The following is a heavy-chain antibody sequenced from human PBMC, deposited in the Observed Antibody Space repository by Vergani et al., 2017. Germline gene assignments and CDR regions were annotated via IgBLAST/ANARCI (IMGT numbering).Heavy chain of an antibody. CDR2: IWYDGSNK. D-gene: IGHD1-26*01. V-gene: IGHV3-33*01. CDR3: ARVGATNLRLSYYYYMDV. CDR1: GFTFSSYG. J-gene: IGHJ6*03. Sequence: QVQLVESGGGVVQPGRSLRLSCAASGFTFSSYGMHWVRQAPGKGLEWVAVIWYDGSNKYYADSVKGRFTISRDNSKNSLYLQMNSLRAEDTAVYYCARVGATNLRLSYYYYMDVWGKGTTVTVSS.